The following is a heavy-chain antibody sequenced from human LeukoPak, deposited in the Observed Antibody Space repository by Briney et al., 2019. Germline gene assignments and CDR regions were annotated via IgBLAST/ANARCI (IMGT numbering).Heavy chain of an antibody. Sequence: GGSLRLSCAASGFTFSNYWMMWVRQAPGKGLEWVANINQDGGGKNYVDSVKGRFTISRDNAKKSLYLQMNSLRAEDTAVYYCARAPHYYYDSSGYLVYWGQGTLVTVSS. CDR3: ARAPHYYYDSSGYLVY. J-gene: IGHJ4*02. V-gene: IGHV3-7*01. D-gene: IGHD3-22*01. CDR1: GFTFSNYW. CDR2: INQDGGGK.